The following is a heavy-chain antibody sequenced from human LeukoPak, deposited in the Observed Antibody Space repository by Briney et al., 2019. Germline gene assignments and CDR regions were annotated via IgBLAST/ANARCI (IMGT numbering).Heavy chain of an antibody. CDR3: ARTDPIAATDY. D-gene: IGHD2-15*01. CDR2: IYYSGST. J-gene: IGHJ4*02. V-gene: IGHV4-39*01. Sequence: SETLSLTCTVSGGSISSSSYYWGWIRQPPGKGLEWIGSIYYSGSTYYDPSLKSRVTISVDTSNNQFSLKLSSVTAADTAVYYCARTDPIAATDYWGQGTMVSSSS. CDR1: GGSISSSSYY.